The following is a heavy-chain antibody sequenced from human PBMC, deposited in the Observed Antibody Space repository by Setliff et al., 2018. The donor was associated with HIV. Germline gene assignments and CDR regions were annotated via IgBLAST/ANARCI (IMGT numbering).Heavy chain of an antibody. CDR3: ARDPFLDYYDDSGYPGGAFDI. CDR1: GYTFTSYG. V-gene: IGHV1-18*01. Sequence: ASVKVSCKASGYTFTSYGISGVRQAPGQGLEWMGWISGYNGNTNYAQKRQGRVTMTTDTSTSTAYMELRSLRSDDTAASYCARDPFLDYYDDSGYPGGAFDIWGQGTMVTVSS. CDR2: ISGYNGNT. D-gene: IGHD3-22*01. J-gene: IGHJ3*02.